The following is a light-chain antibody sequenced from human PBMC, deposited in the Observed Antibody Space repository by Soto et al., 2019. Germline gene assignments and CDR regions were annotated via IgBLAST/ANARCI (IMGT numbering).Light chain of an antibody. CDR3: QQYENLPVT. CDR2: GAS. CDR1: QTVSSSF. J-gene: IGKJ4*01. V-gene: IGKV3-20*01. Sequence: EIVLTQSPGTLSLSPGERATLSCRASQTVSSSFLAWYQQKPGQAPRLFIYGASSRATGIPDRFSGSGSGTDFTLTIGRLEPEDFATYYCQQYENLPVTFGGGTKVEIK.